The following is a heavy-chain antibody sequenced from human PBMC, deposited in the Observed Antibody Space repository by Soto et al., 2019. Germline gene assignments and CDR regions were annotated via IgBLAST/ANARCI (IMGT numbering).Heavy chain of an antibody. D-gene: IGHD2-21*01. V-gene: IGHV1-69*13. CDR1: GGTFSSYS. CDR3: ARGRLFLGSLDY. Sequence: AVKVSCKASGGTFSSYSISWVRQAPGQGLEWMGGIIPIFGTANYAQKFQGRVTITADESTSTAYMELSSLRSEDTAVYYCARGRLFLGSLDYWGQGTLVTVSS. J-gene: IGHJ4*02. CDR2: IIPIFGTA.